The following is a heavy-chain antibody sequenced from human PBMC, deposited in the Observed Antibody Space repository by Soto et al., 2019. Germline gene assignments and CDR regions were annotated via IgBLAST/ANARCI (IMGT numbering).Heavy chain of an antibody. CDR2: IYHTGTT. Sequence: SETLSLTCTVSGGSMRSDDYYWSWIRQPPGKGLEWLGYIYHTGTTFYNPSLKSRVSISIDTSKNQFSLRLSSMAAADTAVYYCARDPEKYRGSDLGIDYWGQGTLVTVSS. J-gene: IGHJ4*02. CDR3: ARDPEKYRGSDLGIDY. V-gene: IGHV4-30-4*01. D-gene: IGHD5-12*01. CDR1: GGSMRSDDYY.